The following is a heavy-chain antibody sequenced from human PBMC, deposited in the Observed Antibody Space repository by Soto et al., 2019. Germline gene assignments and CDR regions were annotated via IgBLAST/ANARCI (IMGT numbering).Heavy chain of an antibody. J-gene: IGHJ4*02. CDR1: GGSINSGGYC. V-gene: IGHV4-31*03. Sequence: QVQLQESGPGLVKPSQTLSLTCTVSGGSINSGGYCWSWIRQHPGKGLDWIGCISYGGSTSYNPSPXSXXTISVDTSKNQCSLKLTSVTAADTAVYSCSRGILVWGQGALITVSS. CDR2: ISYGGST. D-gene: IGHD5-18*01. CDR3: SRGILV.